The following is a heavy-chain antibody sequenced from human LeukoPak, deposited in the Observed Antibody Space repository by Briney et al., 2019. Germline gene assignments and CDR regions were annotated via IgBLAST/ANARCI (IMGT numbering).Heavy chain of an antibody. CDR2: MNPNSGNT. Sequence: ASVKVSCKASGYTFTSYDISWVRQATGQGLEWMGWMNPNSGNTGYAQKFQGRVTMTRNTSISTAYMELSSLRSEDTAVYYCARGFDKSYDKTLDYWGQGTLVTVSS. CDR3: ARGFDKSYDKTLDY. V-gene: IGHV1-8*01. D-gene: IGHD5-12*01. J-gene: IGHJ4*02. CDR1: GYTFTSYD.